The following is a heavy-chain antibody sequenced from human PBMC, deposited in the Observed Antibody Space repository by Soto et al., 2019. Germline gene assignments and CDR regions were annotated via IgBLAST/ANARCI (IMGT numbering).Heavy chain of an antibody. J-gene: IGHJ4*02. CDR1: GDSITTNCYY. Sequence: SXTLSLACTVSGDSITTNCYYWCWIRQSPGKGLEWIGYVHYSGATYYNPSLKSRVTISVDTSKNQFSLKLSSVTAADTAFYYCATHKWLAPFDYWGQGTLVTVSS. D-gene: IGHD6-19*01. V-gene: IGHV4-61*05. CDR3: ATHKWLAPFDY. CDR2: VHYSGAT.